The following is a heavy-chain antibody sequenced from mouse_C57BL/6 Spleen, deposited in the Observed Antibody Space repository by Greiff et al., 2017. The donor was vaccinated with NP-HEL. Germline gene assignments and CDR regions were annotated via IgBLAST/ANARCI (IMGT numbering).Heavy chain of an antibody. Sequence: QVQLQQSGPGLVQPSQSLSITCTVSGFSLTSYGVHWVRQSPGKGLEWLGVIWRGGSTDYNAAFMSRLSITKDNSKSQVFFKMNSLQADDTAIYYCAKPYGSSSAWFAYWGQGTLVTVSA. CDR3: AKPYGSSSAWFAY. V-gene: IGHV2-5*01. CDR2: IWRGGST. J-gene: IGHJ3*01. CDR1: GFSLTSYG. D-gene: IGHD1-1*01.